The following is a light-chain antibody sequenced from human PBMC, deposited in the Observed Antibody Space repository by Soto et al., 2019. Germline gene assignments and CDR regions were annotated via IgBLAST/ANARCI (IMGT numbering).Light chain of an antibody. CDR2: STN. J-gene: IGLJ2*01. CDR1: SGSVSTSYY. V-gene: IGLV8-61*01. CDR3: VLYMGSGISV. Sequence: QTVVTQEPSFSVSPGRTVTLTCGLSSGSVSTSYYPSWYQQTPGQAPRTLIYSTNTRCSGVPDRFSGSILGNKAALTITGAQADDESDYYCVLYMGSGISVFGVGTKLTVL.